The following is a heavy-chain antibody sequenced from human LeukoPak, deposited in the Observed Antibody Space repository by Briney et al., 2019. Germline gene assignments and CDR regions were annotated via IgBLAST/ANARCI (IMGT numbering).Heavy chain of an antibody. Sequence: ASVKVSXKASGYTFTSYHMHWVRQAPGQGLEWMGIINPSGGSTSYAQNFQGRVTMTRDTSTSTVYMELSSLGSEDTAVYYCAIMGSSSSSQMDVWGKGTTVTVSS. CDR1: GYTFTSYH. CDR2: INPSGGST. V-gene: IGHV1-46*01. J-gene: IGHJ6*03. D-gene: IGHD6-6*01. CDR3: AIMGSSSSSQMDV.